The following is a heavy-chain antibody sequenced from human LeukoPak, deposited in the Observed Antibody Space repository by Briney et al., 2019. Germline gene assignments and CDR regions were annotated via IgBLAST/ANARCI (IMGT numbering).Heavy chain of an antibody. V-gene: IGHV4-31*03. Sequence: SQTLSLTCTVSGGSISSGGYHWSWIRQHPGKGLEWIGYIYYSGSTYYNPSLKSRVTISVDTSKNQFSLKLSSVTAADTAVYYCAVHTSYGSGSGRAFDIWGQGTMVTVSS. CDR3: AVHTSYGSGSGRAFDI. J-gene: IGHJ3*02. D-gene: IGHD3-10*01. CDR2: IYYSGST. CDR1: GGSISSGGYH.